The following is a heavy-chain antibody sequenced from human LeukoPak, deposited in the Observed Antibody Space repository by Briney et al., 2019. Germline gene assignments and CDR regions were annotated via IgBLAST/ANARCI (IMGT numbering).Heavy chain of an antibody. CDR1: GYTFTGYY. CDR3: ARDSENYYDSSGSCAFDI. D-gene: IGHD3-22*01. CDR2: IIPIFGTA. Sequence: ASVKVSCKASGYTFTGYYMHWVRQAPGQGLEWMGRIIPIFGTANYAQKFQGRVTITTDESTSTAYMELSSLRSEDTAVYYCARDSENYYDSSGSCAFDIWGQGTMVTVSS. J-gene: IGHJ3*02. V-gene: IGHV1-69*05.